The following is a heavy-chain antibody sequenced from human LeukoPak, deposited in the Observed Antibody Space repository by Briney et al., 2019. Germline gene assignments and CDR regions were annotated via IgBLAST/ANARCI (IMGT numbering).Heavy chain of an antibody. J-gene: IGHJ6*03. CDR2: IYSGGST. V-gene: IGHV3-53*01. D-gene: IGHD2-15*01. Sequence: GGSLRLSCAASGFTFSSYGMHWVRQAPGKGLEWVSVIYSGGSTYYADSVKGRFTISRDNSKNTLSLQMNSLRAEDTAVYYCARDFLSGPYYYYMDVWGKGTTVTVSS. CDR3: ARDFLSGPYYYYMDV. CDR1: GFTFSSYG.